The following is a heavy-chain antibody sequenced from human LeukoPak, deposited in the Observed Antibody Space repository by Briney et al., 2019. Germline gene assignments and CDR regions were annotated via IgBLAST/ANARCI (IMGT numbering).Heavy chain of an antibody. CDR1: GFTFSSYA. D-gene: IGHD3-16*02. CDR2: ISGSGGST. V-gene: IGHV3-23*01. J-gene: IGHJ4*02. CDR3: AKVVYYDYVWGSYLSHFDY. Sequence: GGSLRLSCAASGFTFSSYAMSWVRQAPGKGLECVSAISGSGGSTYYADSVKGRFTISRDNSKNTLYLQMNSLRAEDTAVYYCAKVVYYDYVWGSYLSHFDYWGQGTLVTVSS.